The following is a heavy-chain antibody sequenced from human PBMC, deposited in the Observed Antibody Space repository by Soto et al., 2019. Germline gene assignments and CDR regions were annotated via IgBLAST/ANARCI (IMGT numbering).Heavy chain of an antibody. D-gene: IGHD4-4*01. CDR3: AVYSNNYYYYGMDV. CDR2: IYSGGST. J-gene: IGHJ6*02. V-gene: IGHV3-66*01. CDR1: GFTVSSNY. Sequence: EVQLVESGGGLVQPGGSLRLSCAASGFTVSSNYMSWVRQAPGKGLEWVSVIYSGGSTYYADSVKGRFTTSRDNSKNTLYLQMNSLRAEDTAVYYCAVYSNNYYYYGMDVWGQGTTVTVSS.